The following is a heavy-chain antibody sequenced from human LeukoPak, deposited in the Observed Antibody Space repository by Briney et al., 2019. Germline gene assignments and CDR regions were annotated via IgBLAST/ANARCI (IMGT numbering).Heavy chain of an antibody. Sequence: PSETLSLTCSVSGTSMSNSYWSWIRQPAAKGLEWIGHIQDRGSTIYNPSLGSRVTMSLDTPKNQFSLKLNSVTAADTAVYYCTRGQWLDVWDFWGQGTLVTVSS. CDR2: IQDRGST. CDR3: TRGQWLDVWDF. J-gene: IGHJ4*02. V-gene: IGHV4-4*07. D-gene: IGHD6-19*01. CDR1: GTSMSNSY.